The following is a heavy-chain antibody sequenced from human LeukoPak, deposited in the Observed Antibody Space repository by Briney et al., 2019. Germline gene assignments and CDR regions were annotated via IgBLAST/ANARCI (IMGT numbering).Heavy chain of an antibody. CDR2: IKEDGSEK. CDR3: AANIQSGY. D-gene: IGHD1-26*01. J-gene: IGHJ4*02. Sequence: PGGSLRLSCAASGFTFSSSWMKWVRQAPGKGLESVAVIKEDGSEKYYVVSVKGRFAISRDNAKNSLYLQMNNVRAEDTAVYFCAANIQSGYWGQGALVTVLS. CDR1: GFTFSSSW. V-gene: IGHV3-7*05.